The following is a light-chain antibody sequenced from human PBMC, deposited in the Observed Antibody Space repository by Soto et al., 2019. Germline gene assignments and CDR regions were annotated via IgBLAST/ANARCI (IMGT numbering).Light chain of an antibody. CDR1: QSISSTY. CDR2: CAS. V-gene: IGKV3-20*01. Sequence: DIVWTQSPGTLSLSPGERATLSCRAIQSISSTYLAWYQQRPGQAPRLLIYCASSRATGIPDRFSGSGSGTDFTLTISRLEPEDFAVYYCQQYGSSPPYTFGQGTNLEIK. CDR3: QQYGSSPPYT. J-gene: IGKJ2*01.